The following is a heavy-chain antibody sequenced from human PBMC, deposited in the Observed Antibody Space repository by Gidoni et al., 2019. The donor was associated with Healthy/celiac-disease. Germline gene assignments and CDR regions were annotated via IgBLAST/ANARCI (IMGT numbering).Heavy chain of an antibody. CDR3: ARDQGNRVRGALGGFDP. D-gene: IGHD3-10*02. Sequence: QVQLVESGGGVVQPGRSLRLSCAASGFTFSSYAMQWVRQAPGKGLEWVAVISDDGSNKYYADSVKGRFTISRDNSKNTLYLQMNSLRAEDTAVYYCARDQGNRVRGALGGFDPWGQGTLVTVSS. CDR1: GFTFSSYA. CDR2: ISDDGSNK. V-gene: IGHV3-30*04. J-gene: IGHJ5*02.